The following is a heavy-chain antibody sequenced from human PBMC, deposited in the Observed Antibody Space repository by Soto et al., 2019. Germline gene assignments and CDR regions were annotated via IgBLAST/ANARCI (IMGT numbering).Heavy chain of an antibody. CDR3: ARDRTPDSSSWPHFDY. CDR1: GDSVSSNSAA. J-gene: IGHJ4*02. Sequence: SQTLSLTCAISGDSVSSNSAAWNWIRQSPSRGLEWLGRTYYRSKWYNDYAVSVKSRITINPDTSKNQFSLQLNSVTPEDTAVYYCARDRTPDSSSWPHFDYWGQGTLVTVSS. D-gene: IGHD6-13*01. V-gene: IGHV6-1*01. CDR2: TYYRSKWYN.